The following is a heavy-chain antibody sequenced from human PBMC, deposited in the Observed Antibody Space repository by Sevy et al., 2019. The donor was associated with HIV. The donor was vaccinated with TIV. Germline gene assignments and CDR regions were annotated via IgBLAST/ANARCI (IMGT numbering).Heavy chain of an antibody. CDR1: GNSFTVYY. CDR2: INPNSGDT. J-gene: IGHJ3*01. V-gene: IGHV1-2*02. Sequence: ASVKVSCKASGNSFTVYYFHWVRQAPGQGLEWMGWINPNSGDTHYAQRFQGRVTLTTDASINAAYMERSRLTSDDTSFYYCARSITIFGVAPVGVWGQGTMVTVSS. CDR3: ARSITIFGVAPVGV. D-gene: IGHD3-3*01.